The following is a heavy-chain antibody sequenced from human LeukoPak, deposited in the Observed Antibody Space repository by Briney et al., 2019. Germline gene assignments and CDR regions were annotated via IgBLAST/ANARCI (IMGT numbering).Heavy chain of an antibody. V-gene: IGHV3-21*01. D-gene: IGHD2-21*02. CDR3: ARGYCGGDCYGD. J-gene: IGHJ1*01. CDR2: ISGSSRHI. CDR1: GFTFSDYF. Sequence: GGSLRLSCAASGFTFSDYFMDWVRQAPGKGLEYVSSISGSSRHIYYADSVKGRFTISRDNTKSSLYLQMNSLRVEDMAVYYCARGYCGGDCYGDWGQGTLVTVSS.